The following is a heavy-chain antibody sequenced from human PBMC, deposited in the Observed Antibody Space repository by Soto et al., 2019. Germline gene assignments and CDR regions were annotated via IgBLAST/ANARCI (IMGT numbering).Heavy chain of an antibody. D-gene: IGHD3-3*01. V-gene: IGHV1-46*01. J-gene: IGHJ5*02. CDR2: INPHGGST. Sequence: EASVKVSCKAPGDTFTSYYLNWVRQAPGQGLEWMGVINPHGGSTKYAQKLQGRITMTRDTSRSTVYMELSSLRSDDTAIYYCARSSGGNFGIIIEGSNWFDPWGQGTLVTVSS. CDR1: GDTFTSYY. CDR3: ARSSGGNFGIIIEGSNWFDP.